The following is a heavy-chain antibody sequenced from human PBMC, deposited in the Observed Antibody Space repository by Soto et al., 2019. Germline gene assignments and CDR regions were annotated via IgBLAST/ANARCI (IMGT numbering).Heavy chain of an antibody. Sequence: QITLKESGPTLVKPTQTLTLTCTFSGFSLSTTEEAVVWIRQPPGKALEWLALIYWDDDTRYSPSLKSRLTSTKDSYKNQAVITMDNMAPVDTGSYYCARREAVEDLWGAVNIGGQWTPVTGST. D-gene: IGHD3-16*01. V-gene: IGHV2-5*02. CDR3: ARREAVEDLWGAVNI. CDR2: IYWDDDT. J-gene: IGHJ3*01. CDR1: GFSLSTTEEA.